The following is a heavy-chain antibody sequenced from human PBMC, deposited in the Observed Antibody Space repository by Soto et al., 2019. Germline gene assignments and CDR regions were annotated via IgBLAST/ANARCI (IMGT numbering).Heavy chain of an antibody. CDR2: INAGNGNT. CDR1: GYTFTSYA. CDR3: ARVKDYGDYVSAFDI. J-gene: IGHJ3*02. D-gene: IGHD4-17*01. Sequence: GASVKVSCKASGYTFTSYAMHWVRQAPGQRLEWMGWINAGNGNTKYSQKFQGRVTITRDTSASTAYMELSSLRSEDTAVYYCARVKDYGDYVSAFDIWGQGTMVTVSS. V-gene: IGHV1-3*01.